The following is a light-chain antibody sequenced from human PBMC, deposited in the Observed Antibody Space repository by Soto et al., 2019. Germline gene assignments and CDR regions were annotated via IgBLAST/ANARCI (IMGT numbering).Light chain of an antibody. CDR1: QSVSSSY. Sequence: EIVLTQSPGTLSLSPGERATLSCRASQSVSSSYLGWYQQKPGQAPRLLIYGASSRATGIPDRFSGSGSGTDFTLTISRVEPEDFAVYYCQQYGSSPYTFGQGTKLEIK. V-gene: IGKV3-20*01. CDR3: QQYGSSPYT. CDR2: GAS. J-gene: IGKJ2*01.